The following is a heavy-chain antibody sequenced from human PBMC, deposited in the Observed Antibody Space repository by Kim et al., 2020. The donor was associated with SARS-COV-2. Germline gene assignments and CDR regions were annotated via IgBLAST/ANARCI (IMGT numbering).Heavy chain of an antibody. V-gene: IGHV3-23*01. Sequence: GGSLRLSCAASGFTFSSYAMSWVRQAPGKGLEWVSAISGSGGSTYYADSVKGRFTISRDNSKNTLYLQMNSLRAEDTAVYYCANLGAYYYDSSGSIYGMDVWGQGTTVTVSS. D-gene: IGHD3-22*01. J-gene: IGHJ6*02. CDR1: GFTFSSYA. CDR3: ANLGAYYYDSSGSIYGMDV. CDR2: ISGSGGST.